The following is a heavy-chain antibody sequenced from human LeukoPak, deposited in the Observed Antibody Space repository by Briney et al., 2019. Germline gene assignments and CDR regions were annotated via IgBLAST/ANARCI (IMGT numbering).Heavy chain of an antibody. V-gene: IGHV1-46*01. Sequence: AASVQVSYQASGYTFTSYGISWVRQAPGQGLEWMGIINPSGGSTSYAQKFQGRVTMTRDTSTSTVYMELSSLRSEDTAVYYCARGWWQQPTIDYWGQGTLVTVSS. CDR1: GYTFTSYG. CDR2: INPSGGST. J-gene: IGHJ4*02. D-gene: IGHD6-13*01. CDR3: ARGWWQQPTIDY.